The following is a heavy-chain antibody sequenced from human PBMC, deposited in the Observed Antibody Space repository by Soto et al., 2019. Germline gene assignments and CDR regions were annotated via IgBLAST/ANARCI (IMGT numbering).Heavy chain of an antibody. J-gene: IGHJ6*02. CDR1: GFSLSTSGVG. Sequence: QITLKESGPTLVKPTQTLTLTCTFSGFSLSTSGVGVGWIRQPPGKALEWLALIYWDDDKRYSPSPKSRLTNTKDPSKNPVVLTMTNMDPVDTATYYCARSSDILTGLGGMDVWGQGTTVTVSS. D-gene: IGHD3-9*01. CDR2: IYWDDDK. CDR3: ARSSDILTGLGGMDV. V-gene: IGHV2-5*02.